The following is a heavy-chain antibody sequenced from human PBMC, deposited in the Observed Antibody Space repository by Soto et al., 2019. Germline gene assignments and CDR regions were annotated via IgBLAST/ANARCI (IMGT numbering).Heavy chain of an antibody. CDR3: AKEMRYRGDSWDFDH. Sequence: SVKVSCKASGGTFSSYAISWVRQAPGQGLEWMGGIIPIFGTANYAQKFQGRLTISRDNSKNTLYLQMNSLRAEDTAVYYCAKEMRYRGDSWDFDHWGQGTLVTVSS. CDR2: IIPIFGTA. V-gene: IGHV1-69*05. J-gene: IGHJ4*02. D-gene: IGHD2-21*02. CDR1: GGTFSSYA.